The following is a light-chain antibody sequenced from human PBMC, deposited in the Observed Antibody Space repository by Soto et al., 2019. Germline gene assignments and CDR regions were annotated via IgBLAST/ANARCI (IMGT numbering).Light chain of an antibody. CDR2: AS. J-gene: IGKJ3*01. V-gene: IGKV3-20*01. CDR1: QSVSDMY. Sequence: EIVLTQSPGTLSLSPGERATLSCRASQSVSDMYLAWYQQKPGQAPRLLICASNRATGIPDRFSGSGSGTDFTLTISRLEPEDFAVYYCQHYGTSALFGPGTKVEIK. CDR3: QHYGTSAL.